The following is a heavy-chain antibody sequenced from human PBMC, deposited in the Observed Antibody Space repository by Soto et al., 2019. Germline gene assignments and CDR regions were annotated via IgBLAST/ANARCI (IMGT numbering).Heavy chain of an antibody. J-gene: IGHJ5*02. CDR3: VRYYNRGDWFDP. Sequence: TMSLTCTVSGGSITIDDYYWSWIRQPPGKGLEWIGYIYYSGRTHYNPSLESRLTISVDTSKNHFSLKLTSVTAADTAMYYCVRYYNRGDWFDPWGQGTLVTVSS. CDR1: GGSITIDDYY. CDR2: IYYSGRT. D-gene: IGHD3-10*01. V-gene: IGHV4-30-4*01.